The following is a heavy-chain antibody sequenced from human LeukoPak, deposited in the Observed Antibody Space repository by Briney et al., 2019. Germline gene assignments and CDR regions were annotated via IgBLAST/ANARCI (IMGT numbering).Heavy chain of an antibody. CDR3: ARGHYDVLAASYKWTPDY. D-gene: IGHD3-9*01. V-gene: IGHV3-21*01. CDR1: GFTFNTFN. J-gene: IGHJ4*02. CDR2: TTSGGDYI. Sequence: GGSLRLSCAASGFTFNTFNMNWVRQAPGKGLEWVSSTTSGGDYIYYADSVKGRFTTSRDNAKNSLSLQLNSLRVEDTVVYYCARGHYDVLAASYKWTPDYWGQGTLVTVSS.